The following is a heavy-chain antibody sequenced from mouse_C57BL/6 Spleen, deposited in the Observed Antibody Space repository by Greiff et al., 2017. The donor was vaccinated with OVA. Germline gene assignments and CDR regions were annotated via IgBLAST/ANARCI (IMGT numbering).Heavy chain of an antibody. D-gene: IGHD2-1*01. J-gene: IGHJ4*01. CDR3: ARRGNPYAMDY. Sequence: QVQLQQPGAELVKPGASVKLSCKASGYTFTSYWMQWVKQRPGQGLEWIGEIDPSDSYTNYNQKFKGKATLTVDTSSSTAYMQLSSLTSEDSAVDYCARRGNPYAMDYWGQGTSVTVSS. CDR2: IDPSDSYT. CDR1: GYTFTSYW. V-gene: IGHV1-50*01.